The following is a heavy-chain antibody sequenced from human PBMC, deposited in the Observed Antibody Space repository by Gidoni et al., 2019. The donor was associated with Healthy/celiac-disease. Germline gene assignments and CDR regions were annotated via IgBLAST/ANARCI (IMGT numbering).Heavy chain of an antibody. Sequence: QVQLQQGGAGLLKPSETLSLTCAVYGGSFSGYYWSWIRQPPGKGLEWIGEINHSGSTNYNPSLKSRVTISVDTSTTQFSLKLSSVTAADTAVYYCARDRTNFDYWGQGTLVTVSS. V-gene: IGHV4-34*01. CDR3: ARDRTNFDY. CDR1: GGSFSGYY. CDR2: INHSGST. J-gene: IGHJ4*02.